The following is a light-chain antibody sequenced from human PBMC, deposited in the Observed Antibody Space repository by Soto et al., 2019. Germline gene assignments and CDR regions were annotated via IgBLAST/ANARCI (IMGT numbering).Light chain of an antibody. CDR1: QTISGSY. V-gene: IGKV3-20*01. J-gene: IGKJ2*01. CDR2: GAS. Sequence: IVLTQSPGTLSLSPGERATLSSRASQTISGSYLAWYQHKPGQAPRLFIHGASTRATGIPDRFSGSGSGTDFTLTISRLEPEDFVVYYCQHHGDSVYTFGQGTKLEIK. CDR3: QHHGDSVYT.